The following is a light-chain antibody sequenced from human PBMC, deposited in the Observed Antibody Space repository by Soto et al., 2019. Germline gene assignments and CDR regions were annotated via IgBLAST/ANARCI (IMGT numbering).Light chain of an antibody. CDR1: QGVTTN. V-gene: IGKV3-11*01. CDR2: DVS. CDR3: QQRSDWPPT. J-gene: IGKJ1*01. Sequence: IVLAQSPATLSLSPGERATLSCRAAQGVTTNFAWYQQKSGQSPRLLIYDVSTRATGVPARFSGTGSETDFTLTISSLEAEDFAVYYCQQRSDWPPTFGQGTKVDIK.